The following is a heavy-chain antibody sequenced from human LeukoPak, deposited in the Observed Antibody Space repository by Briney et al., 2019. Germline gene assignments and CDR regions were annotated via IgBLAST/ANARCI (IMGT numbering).Heavy chain of an antibody. D-gene: IGHD1-26*01. CDR3: ATEYYGSYNF. J-gene: IGHJ4*02. CDR1: GFTFSDAW. CDR2: IKSKTAGGTT. Sequence: GGSLRLSCAASGFTFSDAWMSWVRQAPGKGLEWVGHIKSKTAGGTTDYAAPVRGRFTILRDDSKDTLYLQMNSLQAEDTAVYYCATEYYGSYNFWGQGSLVTVSS. V-gene: IGHV3-15*01.